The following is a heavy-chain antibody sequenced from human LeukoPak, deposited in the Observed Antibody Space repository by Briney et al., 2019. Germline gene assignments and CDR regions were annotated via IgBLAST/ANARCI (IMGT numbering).Heavy chain of an antibody. V-gene: IGHV3-30*17. Sequence: GGSLGLSCAASGFTFSSYAMHWVRQAPGKGLEWVAVISYDGSNKYYADSVKGRFTISRDNSKNTLYLQMNSLRAEDTAVYYCARDLGEGSSWSIIDYWGQGTLVTVSS. D-gene: IGHD6-13*01. CDR2: ISYDGSNK. CDR3: ARDLGEGSSWSIIDY. J-gene: IGHJ4*02. CDR1: GFTFSSYA.